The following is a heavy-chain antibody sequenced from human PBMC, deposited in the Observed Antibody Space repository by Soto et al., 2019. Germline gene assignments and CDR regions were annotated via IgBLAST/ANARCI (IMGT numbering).Heavy chain of an antibody. CDR1: GYSFTSYW. J-gene: IGHJ6*02. Sequence: ESLKISCKGSGYSFTSYWIGWVRQMPGKGLEWMGIIYPGDSDTRYSPSFQGQVTISADKSISTAYLQWSSLKASDTAMYYCARPSVAASDYYYYGMDVWGQGTTVTVSS. D-gene: IGHD6-13*01. V-gene: IGHV5-51*01. CDR3: ARPSVAASDYYYYGMDV. CDR2: IYPGDSDT.